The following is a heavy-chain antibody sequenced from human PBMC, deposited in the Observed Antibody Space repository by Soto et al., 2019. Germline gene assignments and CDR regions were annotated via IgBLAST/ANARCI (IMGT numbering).Heavy chain of an antibody. Sequence: EVQLLESGGGLVQAGGSLRLSCVASGLTFSNYAMTWVRQAPGKGLEWVSGISGSGGNTNYADSVQGHFAISRDNSKNTLYLQMNSLRVEDTAVYYCAPLRGYNYNCWGGWFDPWGQGAVVTVSS. CDR1: GLTFSNYA. D-gene: IGHD5-18*01. CDR2: ISGSGGNT. V-gene: IGHV3-23*01. CDR3: APLRGYNYNCWGGWFDP. J-gene: IGHJ5*02.